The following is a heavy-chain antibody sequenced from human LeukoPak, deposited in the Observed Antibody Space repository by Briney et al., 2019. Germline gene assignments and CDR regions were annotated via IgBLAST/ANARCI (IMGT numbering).Heavy chain of an antibody. CDR1: GFTFSSYA. J-gene: IGHJ4*02. CDR3: VKGLGQSSNY. CDR2: ISSNGGST. D-gene: IGHD2-8*01. Sequence: GGSLRLSCAASGFTFSSYATQWVRQAPGKGLEYVSAISSNGGSTYYANSVKGRFTISRDNSKNTLYLQMGSLRAEDTAVYYCVKGLGQSSNYWGQGTLVTVSS. V-gene: IGHV3-64*01.